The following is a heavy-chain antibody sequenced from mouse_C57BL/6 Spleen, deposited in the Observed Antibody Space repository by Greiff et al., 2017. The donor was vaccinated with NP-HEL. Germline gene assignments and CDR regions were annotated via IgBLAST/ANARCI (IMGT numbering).Heavy chain of an antibody. V-gene: IGHV1-39*01. D-gene: IGHD2-1*01. CDR2: INPNYGTP. J-gene: IGHJ4*01. Sequence: VQLQQSGPELVKPGASVKISCKASGYSFTDYNMNWVKQSTGQSLEWIGVINPNYGTPSYHQTFKGKATLTVDQSSSTAYMQLNRLTSEDSAVYYYAREGNQYAMDYWGQGTSVTVSS. CDR3: AREGNQYAMDY. CDR1: GYSFTDYN.